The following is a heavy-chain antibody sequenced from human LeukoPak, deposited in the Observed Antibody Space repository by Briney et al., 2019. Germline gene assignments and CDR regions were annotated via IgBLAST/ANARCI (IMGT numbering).Heavy chain of an antibody. CDR2: ISSSGSTI. Sequence: PGGSLRLSCAASGFTFSRYSFNWVRQAPGKGLEWLSYISSSGSTIHYADSVKGRFTISRDNAKNSLYLQMNSLRAEDTAVYYCARGSRWRNFDYWGQGTLVTVSS. CDR3: ARGSRWRNFDY. J-gene: IGHJ4*02. CDR1: GFTFSRYS. V-gene: IGHV3-48*01. D-gene: IGHD4-23*01.